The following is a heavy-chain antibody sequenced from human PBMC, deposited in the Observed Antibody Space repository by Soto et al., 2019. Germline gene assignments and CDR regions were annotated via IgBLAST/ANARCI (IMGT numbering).Heavy chain of an antibody. CDR3: ARDRARTRWDDYYGMDV. CDR1: GFTVSSNY. D-gene: IGHD1-26*01. V-gene: IGHV3-53*01. CDR2: IYSGGST. J-gene: IGHJ6*02. Sequence: PGGSLRLSCAASGFTVSSNYLSWVRQAPGKGLEWVSVIYSGGSTYYADSVKGRFTISRDNSKNTLYLQMNSLRAEDTAVYYCARDRARTRWDDYYGMDVWGQGTTVTVSS.